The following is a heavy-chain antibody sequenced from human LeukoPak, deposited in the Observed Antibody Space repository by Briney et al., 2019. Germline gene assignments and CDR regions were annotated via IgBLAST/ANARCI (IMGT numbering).Heavy chain of an antibody. Sequence: SETLSLTCAVYGGSFSGDYWSWIRQPPGKGLEWIGEINHSGSTNYNPSLKSRVTISVDTSKNQFSLKLSSVTAADTAVYYCARFYCTNGVCLIGFDPWGQGTLVTVSS. V-gene: IGHV4-34*01. CDR2: INHSGST. CDR1: GGSFSGDY. J-gene: IGHJ5*02. D-gene: IGHD2-8*01. CDR3: ARFYCTNGVCLIGFDP.